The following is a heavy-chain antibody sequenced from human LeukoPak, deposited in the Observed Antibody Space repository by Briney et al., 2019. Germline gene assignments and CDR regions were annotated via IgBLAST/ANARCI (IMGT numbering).Heavy chain of an antibody. CDR1: GGSISSYY. J-gene: IGHJ6*02. CDR2: IYYSGST. Sequence: PSETLSLTCTVSGGSISSYYWSWIRQPPGKGLEWIGYIYYSGSTNYNPSLKSRVTISVDTSKNQFSLKLSSVPAADTAVYDCARSRDYYDSSGYHVYYYGMDVWGQGTTVTVSS. CDR3: ARSRDYYDSSGYHVYYYGMDV. V-gene: IGHV4-59*08. D-gene: IGHD3-22*01.